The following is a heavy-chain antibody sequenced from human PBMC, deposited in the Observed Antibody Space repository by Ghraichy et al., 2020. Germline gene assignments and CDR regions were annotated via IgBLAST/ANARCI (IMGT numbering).Heavy chain of an antibody. CDR3: ARDQTYPWYFDS. J-gene: IGHJ4*02. Sequence: ASVKVSCKSSGYTFSSYAMHWVRQAPGQRLEWVGWINAGNGNTRYSKKLQGGVTISSHTSAKTAFMELSSLRFEDTAVYNCARDQTYPWYFDSWGQGTLVTVAS. V-gene: IGHV1-3*01. D-gene: IGHD6-13*01. CDR2: INAGNGNT. CDR1: GYTFSSYA.